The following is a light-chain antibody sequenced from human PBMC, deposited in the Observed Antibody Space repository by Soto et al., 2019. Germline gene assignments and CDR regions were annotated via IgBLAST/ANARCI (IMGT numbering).Light chain of an antibody. Sequence: EMVLTQSPGTLSLSPGERATLSCRASQSVSSSYLAWYQQKPGQAPRLLIYGASSRATGIPDRFSGSGSGTDFTLTISRLEPEDFAVYSCQHYGSSPLTCGPGTKVDIK. CDR1: QSVSSSY. CDR3: QHYGSSPLT. V-gene: IGKV3-20*01. CDR2: GAS. J-gene: IGKJ3*01.